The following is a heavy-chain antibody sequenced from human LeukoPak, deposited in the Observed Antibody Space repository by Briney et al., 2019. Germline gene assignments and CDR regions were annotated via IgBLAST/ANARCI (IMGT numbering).Heavy chain of an antibody. V-gene: IGHV1-2*02. J-gene: IGHJ4*02. Sequence: ASVKVSCKASGYTFTGYYMHWVRQAPGQGLEWMGWINPNSGGTNYAQKFQGGVTMTRDTSISTAYMELNRLRSDDTAVYYCARGTSRSYLLVGDYWGQGTLVTVSS. CDR3: ARGTSRSYLLVGDY. D-gene: IGHD1-26*01. CDR1: GYTFTGYY. CDR2: INPNSGGT.